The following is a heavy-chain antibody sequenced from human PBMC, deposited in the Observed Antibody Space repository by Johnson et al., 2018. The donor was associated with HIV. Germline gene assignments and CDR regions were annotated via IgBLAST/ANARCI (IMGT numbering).Heavy chain of an antibody. V-gene: IGHV3-7*05. Sequence: VQLVESGGGVVQPGRSLRLSCAASGFTSSSYWMSWVRQAPGKGLEWVANIKEDGSEKDYVDSVKGRFTISRDNPKNSLYLQMNSLRAEDTAVYYCTRDCSSRRDAFDIWGQGTMVTVSS. CDR2: IKEDGSEK. D-gene: IGHD6-13*01. CDR1: GFTSSSYW. CDR3: TRDCSSRRDAFDI. J-gene: IGHJ3*02.